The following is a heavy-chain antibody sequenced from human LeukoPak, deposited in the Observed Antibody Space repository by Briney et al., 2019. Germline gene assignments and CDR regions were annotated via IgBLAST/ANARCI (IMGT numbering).Heavy chain of an antibody. D-gene: IGHD3-3*01. CDR3: ARDLRGVFGFLSFLDY. CDR1: GFTFSSYG. CDR2: IWYDGSNK. J-gene: IGHJ4*02. V-gene: IGHV3-33*01. Sequence: GGSLRLSCAASGFTFSSYGMHWVRQAPGKGLEWGAVIWYDGSNKYYADSVKGRFTISRDNSKNTLYLQMNSLRAEDTAVYYCARDLRGVFGFLSFLDYWGQGTLVTVSS.